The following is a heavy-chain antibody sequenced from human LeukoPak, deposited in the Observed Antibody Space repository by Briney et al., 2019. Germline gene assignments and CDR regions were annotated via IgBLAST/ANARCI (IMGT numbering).Heavy chain of an antibody. J-gene: IGHJ6*02. Sequence: SETLSLTCDVFGGSFTDYFWTWIRQSPGKGLEWIGEINDYTGNTNYNPSLNSRVSISLEKSKNQFSLELRSVTAADTAVYYCAGGRIAKIVVVHSFHYGMDVWGQGTTVTVSS. CDR3: AGGRIAKIVVVHSFHYGMDV. V-gene: IGHV4-34*01. CDR1: GGSFTDYF. CDR2: INDYTGNT. D-gene: IGHD3-22*01.